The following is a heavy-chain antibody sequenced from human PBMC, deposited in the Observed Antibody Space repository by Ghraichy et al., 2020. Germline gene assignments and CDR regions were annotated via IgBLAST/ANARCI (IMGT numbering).Heavy chain of an antibody. D-gene: IGHD5-18*01. Sequence: GGSLRLSCATSGFTFSAYAMAWVRQAPGKGLEWVSAISTSGDSTYYGNSVKGRFTISRDISRNTLYLHMNSLRAEDTAIYYCAKDFARGYNYVVGADYWGQGTLVTVSS. CDR2: ISTSGDST. CDR3: AKDFARGYNYVVGADY. CDR1: GFTFSAYA. J-gene: IGHJ4*02. V-gene: IGHV3-23*01.